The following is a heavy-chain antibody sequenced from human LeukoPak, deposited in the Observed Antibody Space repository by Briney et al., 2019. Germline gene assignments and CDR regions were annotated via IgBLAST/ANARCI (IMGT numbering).Heavy chain of an antibody. CDR1: GGSISSHY. D-gene: IGHD2-2*01. CDR3: ARGDVYCSSTSCYSWFDA. Sequence: SETLSLTCTVSGGSISSHYWSWIRQPPGKGLEWIGYIYYSGSTNYNPSLKSRVTISVDTSKNQFSLKLSSVTAADTAVYYCARGDVYCSSTSCYSWFDAWGQGTLVTVSS. V-gene: IGHV4-59*11. CDR2: IYYSGST. J-gene: IGHJ5*02.